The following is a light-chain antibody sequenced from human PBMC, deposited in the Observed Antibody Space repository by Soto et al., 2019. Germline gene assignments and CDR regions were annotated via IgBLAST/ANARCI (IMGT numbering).Light chain of an antibody. CDR2: GNS. V-gene: IGLV1-40*01. CDR3: QSYDSSVSKVV. Sequence: QPVLTQPPSVSGAPGQRSTFSCTGSTSKIGAGYDVHWYQQLPGTAPKLLIYGNSNRPSGVPDRFSGSKSGTSASLAITGLQAEDEADYYCQSYDSSVSKVVFGGGTKLTVL. CDR1: TSKIGAGYD. J-gene: IGLJ2*01.